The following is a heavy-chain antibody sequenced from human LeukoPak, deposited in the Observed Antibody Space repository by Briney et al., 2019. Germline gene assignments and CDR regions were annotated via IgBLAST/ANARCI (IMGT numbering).Heavy chain of an antibody. J-gene: IGHJ4*02. CDR3: ASGLQGVVNPPLVY. V-gene: IGHV4-38-2*01. Sequence: SETLSLTCAVSGYSIGSGYEWGSIRQPPGQGREWIGIIYHSGSTYNNPSLKSRVTISVDTTKHQFSLQLSSIAAADTAVYYCASGLQGVVNPPLVYWGQGTLVTVSA. CDR2: IYHSGST. D-gene: IGHD3-3*01. CDR1: GYSIGSGYE.